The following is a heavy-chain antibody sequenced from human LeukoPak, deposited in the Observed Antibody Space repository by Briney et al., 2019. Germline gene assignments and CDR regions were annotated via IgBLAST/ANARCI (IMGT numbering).Heavy chain of an antibody. CDR1: GLTVRSNY. CDR2: IYSGGST. V-gene: IGHV3-53*01. D-gene: IGHD3-10*01. CDR3: ARDPYNSGSSSFDY. J-gene: IGHJ4*02. Sequence: GGSLRLSCAVSGLTVRSNYMSWVRQAPGKGLEWVSAIYSGGSTFYADSVKGRCTISRDNSKNTLYIQMNSLRAEDTAVYYCARDPYNSGSSSFDYWGQGTLVTVSS.